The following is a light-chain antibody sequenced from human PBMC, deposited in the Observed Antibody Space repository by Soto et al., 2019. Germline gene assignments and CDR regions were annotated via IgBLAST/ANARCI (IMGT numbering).Light chain of an antibody. CDR3: SSYTSSSTLFV. J-gene: IGLJ1*01. V-gene: IGLV2-14*01. CDR1: SSDVGGYNY. CDR2: DVS. Sequence: SQLGSVCGSRGQSITISCTGPSSDVGGYNYVSWYQQHPGKAPKLMIYDVSNRPSGVSNRFSGSKSGNTASLTISGLQAEDEADYYCSSYTSSSTLFVFGTGTKVTVL.